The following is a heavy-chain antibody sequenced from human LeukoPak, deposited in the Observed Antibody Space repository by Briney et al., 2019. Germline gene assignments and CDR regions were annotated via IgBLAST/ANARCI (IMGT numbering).Heavy chain of an antibody. J-gene: IGHJ3*02. CDR3: ARVRLDRSERNLDAFEN. CDR1: GFTVSTNY. CDR2: LYSGGST. V-gene: IGHV3-53*01. D-gene: IGHD1-14*01. Sequence: GGSLRHSCAASGFTVSTNYMSWVRQAPGKGLEWVSSLYSGGSTYYADSVKGRFTISRDNSKNTAYLQMNSLRGEDTAVYFCARVRLDRSERNLDAFENWGQGTMVTVSS.